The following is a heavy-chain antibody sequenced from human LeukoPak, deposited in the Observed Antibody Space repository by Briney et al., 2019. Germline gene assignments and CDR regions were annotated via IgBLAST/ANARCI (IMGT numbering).Heavy chain of an antibody. D-gene: IGHD3-10*01. CDR1: GYSISSGYY. Sequence: SETLSLTCTVSGYSISSGYYWGWIRQPPGKGLEWIGSIYYSGSTYYNPSLKSRVTISVDTSKNQFSLKLSSVTAADTAVYYCARDRMVRGVIIHWGQGTLVTVSS. J-gene: IGHJ4*02. CDR3: ARDRMVRGVIIH. CDR2: IYYSGST. V-gene: IGHV4-38-2*02.